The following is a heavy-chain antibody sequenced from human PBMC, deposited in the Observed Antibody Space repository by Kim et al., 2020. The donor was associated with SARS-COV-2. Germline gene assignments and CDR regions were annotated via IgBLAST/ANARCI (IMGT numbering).Heavy chain of an antibody. D-gene: IGHD3-10*01. V-gene: IGHV3-23*01. J-gene: IGHJ4*02. CDR3: AKWRYGSGSILDY. Sequence: YADSVKGRFTISRDNSKNTLYLQMNSLRAEDTAVYYCAKWRYGSGSILDYWGQGTLVTVSS.